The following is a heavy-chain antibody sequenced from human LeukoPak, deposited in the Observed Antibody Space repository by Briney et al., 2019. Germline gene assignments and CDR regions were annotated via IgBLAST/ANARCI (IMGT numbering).Heavy chain of an antibody. V-gene: IGHV4-39*07. CDR2: VSHTGAT. Sequence: SETLSLTCTVSGGSITSSPYHWAWIRQPPGRGPEWIGTVSHTGATQYSPSLASRVTISLDTSKNQFSLSLNSVTAADTAIFYCARSMVTTDRNFDHWGQGTLVTVSS. D-gene: IGHD2-21*02. CDR1: GGSITSSPYH. CDR3: ARSMVTTDRNFDH. J-gene: IGHJ4*01.